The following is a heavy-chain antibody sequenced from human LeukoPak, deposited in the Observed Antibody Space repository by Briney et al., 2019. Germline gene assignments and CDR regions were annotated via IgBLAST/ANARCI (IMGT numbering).Heavy chain of an antibody. Sequence: ASVKVSCKVSGYTLTELSMHWVRQAPGKGLEWMGGFDPEDGETIYAQKFQGRVTMTEDTSTDTAYMELSSLRSEDMAVYYCATLLPLYCSGGSCYSNWFDPWGQGTLVTVSS. CDR2: FDPEDGET. CDR3: ATLLPLYCSGGSCYSNWFDP. D-gene: IGHD2-15*01. J-gene: IGHJ5*02. V-gene: IGHV1-24*01. CDR1: GYTLTELS.